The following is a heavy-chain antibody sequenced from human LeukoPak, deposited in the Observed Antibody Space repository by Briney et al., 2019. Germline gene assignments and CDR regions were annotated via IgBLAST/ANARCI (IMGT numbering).Heavy chain of an antibody. D-gene: IGHD6-6*01. CDR3: ARDPSARQGTGFDY. Sequence: SQTLSLTCTVSGGSISSGGYYWSWIRQPPGKGLEWIGYIYHSGSTYYNPSLKSRVTISVDRSKNQFSLKLSSVTAADTAVYYCARDPSARQGTGFDYWGQGTLVTVSS. CDR1: GGSISSGGYY. CDR2: IYHSGST. J-gene: IGHJ4*02. V-gene: IGHV4-30-2*01.